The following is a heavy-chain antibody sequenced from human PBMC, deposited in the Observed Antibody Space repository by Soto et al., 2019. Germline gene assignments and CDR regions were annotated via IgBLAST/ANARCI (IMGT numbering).Heavy chain of an antibody. CDR1: GFTFSSSG. Sequence: QVQLVESGGCVVQPGRSLRLSCAASGFTFSSSGMQWVRQAPGKGLDWVAVISHDGSNEYYADSVKGRFTISRDNSKNTLYLHMNSLRAEDTAVYYCATYYDSSGPARSYYFDCWGQGTLVTVSS. D-gene: IGHD3-22*01. V-gene: IGHV3-30*03. CDR3: ATYYDSSGPARSYYFDC. CDR2: ISHDGSNE. J-gene: IGHJ4*02.